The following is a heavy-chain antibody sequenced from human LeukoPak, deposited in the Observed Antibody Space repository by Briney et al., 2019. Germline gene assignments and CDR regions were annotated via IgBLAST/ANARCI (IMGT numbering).Heavy chain of an antibody. V-gene: IGHV3-23*01. CDR1: GFIFSNYA. Sequence: GGSLRLSCAASGFIFSNYAMSWVRQAPGKGLEWVSAIDSTGAYTWYADSVKGWFTISKDSSKTILYLQMNSLRAEDAAVYFCAKGSAAGRPYYFDYWGQGTLVTVSS. CDR3: AKGSAAGRPYYFDY. J-gene: IGHJ4*02. D-gene: IGHD6-25*01. CDR2: IDSTGAYT.